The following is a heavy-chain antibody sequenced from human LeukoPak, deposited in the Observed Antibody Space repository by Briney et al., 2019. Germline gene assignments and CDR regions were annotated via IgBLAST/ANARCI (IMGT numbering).Heavy chain of an antibody. CDR2: ISSSSSYI. CDR1: GFTFSSYS. D-gene: IGHD2-2*02. J-gene: IGHJ3*02. V-gene: IGHV3-21*01. Sequence: PGGSLRLSCAASGFTFSSYSMNWVRQAPGKGLEWVSSISSSSSYIYYADSVKGRFTISRDNAKNSLYLQMNSLRAEDTAVYYCARDSIVVPAAILSDAFDIWGQGTMVTVSS. CDR3: ARDSIVVPAAILSDAFDI.